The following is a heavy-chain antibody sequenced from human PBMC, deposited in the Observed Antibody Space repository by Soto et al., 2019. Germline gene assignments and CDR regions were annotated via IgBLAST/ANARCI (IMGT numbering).Heavy chain of an antibody. CDR1: GGSISSYD. CDR2: IYYRGST. J-gene: IGHJ6*02. Sequence: SATLALTCPVSGGSISSYDWSGIRQPPGKGLEWMGYIYYRGSTNYNPSLKSRVTISVDTTKNQFSLKLSSVTAADTAVYYCARAGRGVVITGYYGMDVWGQGTTVTVSS. CDR3: ARAGRGVVITGYYGMDV. V-gene: IGHV4-59*01. D-gene: IGHD3-3*01.